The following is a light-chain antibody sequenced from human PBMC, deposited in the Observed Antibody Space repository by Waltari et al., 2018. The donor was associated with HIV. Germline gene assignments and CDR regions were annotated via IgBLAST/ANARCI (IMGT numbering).Light chain of an antibody. CDR2: NDR. CDR3: YSATDNNLL. CDR1: ILAKKY. Sequence: SYELTQSSSFSVSPGQTARITCSGVILAKKYVRWLQQKPGQAPILVIYNDRERPSGIPERVSGSSSGTTVTLTVSGAHVEDEADYYCYSATDNNLLFGGGTKLTVL. V-gene: IGLV3-27*01. J-gene: IGLJ2*01.